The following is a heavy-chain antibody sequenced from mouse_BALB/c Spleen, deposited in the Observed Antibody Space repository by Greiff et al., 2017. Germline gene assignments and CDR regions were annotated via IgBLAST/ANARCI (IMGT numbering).Heavy chain of an antibody. D-gene: IGHD2-12*01. Sequence: EVQGVESGGGLVQPGGSRKLSCAASGFTFSDYGMAWVRQAPGKGPEWVAFISNLAYSIYYADTVTGRFTISRENAKNTLYLEMSSLRSEDTAMYYCASYDGDYAMDYWGQGTSVTVSS. CDR2: ISNLAYSI. CDR1: GFTFSDYG. CDR3: ASYDGDYAMDY. V-gene: IGHV5-15*02. J-gene: IGHJ4*01.